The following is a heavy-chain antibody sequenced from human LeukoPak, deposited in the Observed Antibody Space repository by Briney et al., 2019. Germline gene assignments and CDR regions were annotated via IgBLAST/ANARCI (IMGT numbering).Heavy chain of an antibody. D-gene: IGHD6-19*01. Sequence: SQTLSLTCTVSGGSISSGGYYWSWIRQPPGKGLEWIGYIYHSGSTYYNPSLKSRVTISVDRSKNQFSLKLSSVTAADTAVYYCASQNSGWPLGFFDYWGQGILVTVSS. CDR1: GGSISSGGYY. CDR2: IYHSGST. J-gene: IGHJ4*02. CDR3: ASQNSGWPLGFFDY. V-gene: IGHV4-30-2*01.